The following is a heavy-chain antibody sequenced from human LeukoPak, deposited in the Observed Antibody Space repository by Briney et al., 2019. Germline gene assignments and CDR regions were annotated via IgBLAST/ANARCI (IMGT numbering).Heavy chain of an antibody. CDR1: GYTFTGYY. J-gene: IGHJ3*02. Sequence: ASVKVSCKASGYTFTGYYMHWVRQAPGQGLDWMGRINPNSGGTNYAQKFQGRVTMTWDTSISTACMELSRLRSDDSAVYYCARLDRGSSTTNDAFDIWGQGTMVTVSS. V-gene: IGHV1-2*06. D-gene: IGHD1-26*01. CDR3: ARLDRGSSTTNDAFDI. CDR2: INPNSGGT.